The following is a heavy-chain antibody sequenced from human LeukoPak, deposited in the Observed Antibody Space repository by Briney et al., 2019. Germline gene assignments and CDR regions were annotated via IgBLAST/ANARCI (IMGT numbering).Heavy chain of an antibody. V-gene: IGHV4-30-4*01. CDR1: GGSISSGDYY. D-gene: IGHD2-2*01. J-gene: IGHJ4*02. CDR2: IYYSGST. CDR3: ARASSSTSSHFDY. Sequence: SETLSLTCTVSGGSISSGDYYWSWIRQPPGKGLEWIGYIYYSGSTYYNPSLKSRVTISVDTSKNQFSLKLSSVTAADTAVYYCARASSSTSSHFDYWGQGTLVTVSS.